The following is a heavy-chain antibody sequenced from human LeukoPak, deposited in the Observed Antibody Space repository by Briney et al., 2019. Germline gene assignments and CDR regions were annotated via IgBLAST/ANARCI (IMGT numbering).Heavy chain of an antibody. CDR3: AKPTYDYVWGSYRRNWFDP. CDR1: GYTFTGYY. J-gene: IGHJ5*02. CDR2: ITPNSGGT. D-gene: IGHD3-16*02. Sequence: ASVKVSCKASGYTFTGYYMHWVRQAPGQGLEGMGWITPNSGGTNYAQKFQGRVTMTRDTSISTAYMELSRLRSDDTAVYYCAKPTYDYVWGSYRRNWFDPWGQGTLVTVSS. V-gene: IGHV1-2*02.